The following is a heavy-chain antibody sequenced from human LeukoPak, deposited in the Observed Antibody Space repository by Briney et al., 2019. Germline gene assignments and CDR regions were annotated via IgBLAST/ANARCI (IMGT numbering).Heavy chain of an antibody. J-gene: IGHJ4*02. CDR2: ISSSGSTI. V-gene: IGHV3-11*01. CDR3: AKGGVGVVVPAAEY. D-gene: IGHD2-2*01. Sequence: GGSLRLSCAASGFTFSDYYMSWIRQAPGKGLEWVSYISSSGSTIYYADSVKGRFTISRDNSKNTLYLQMNSLRAEDTAVYYCAKGGVGVVVPAAEYWGQGTLVTVSS. CDR1: GFTFSDYY.